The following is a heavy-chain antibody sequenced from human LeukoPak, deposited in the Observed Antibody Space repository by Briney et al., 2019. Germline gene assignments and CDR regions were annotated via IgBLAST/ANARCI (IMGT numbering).Heavy chain of an antibody. CDR1: GFTVSSNY. J-gene: IGHJ6*02. D-gene: IGHD1-7*01. Sequence: PGGSLRLSCAASGFTVSSNYMSWVRQAPGKGLEWVSVIFSSGNTYYADSVKGRFTISRDNSKNTLYLQMNSLRVEDTAVYYCAREGINWNYGVWGQGTTVTVSS. CDR2: IFSSGNT. V-gene: IGHV3-53*01. CDR3: AREGINWNYGV.